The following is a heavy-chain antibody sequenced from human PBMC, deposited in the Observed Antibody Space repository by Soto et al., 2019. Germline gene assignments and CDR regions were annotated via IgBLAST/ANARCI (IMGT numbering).Heavy chain of an antibody. CDR1: GFTFSSYA. CDR3: ARSIQEVAAIPFDY. CDR2: ISYDGSNK. D-gene: IGHD2-2*02. V-gene: IGHV3-30-3*01. Sequence: QVQLVESGGGVVQPGRSLRLSCAASGFTFSSYAMHWVRQAPGKGLEWVAVISYDGSNKYYADSVKGRLTISRDNSKNTLYLQMNSLRAEDTAVYYCARSIQEVAAIPFDYWGQGTLVTVSS. J-gene: IGHJ4*02.